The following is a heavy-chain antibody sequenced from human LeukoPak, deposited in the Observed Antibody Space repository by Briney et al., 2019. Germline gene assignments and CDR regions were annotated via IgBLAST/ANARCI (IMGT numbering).Heavy chain of an antibody. Sequence: PGGSLRLSCAASGFTFSDYYMSWIRQAPGKGLEWVSYISSSGSTIYYADSVKGRFTISRDNAKNSLYLQMNSLRAEDTAVYYCARRYYYGSGSYYTFDAFDIWGQGTMVTVSS. CDR2: ISSSGSTI. CDR1: GFTFSDYY. J-gene: IGHJ3*02. V-gene: IGHV3-11*04. CDR3: ARRYYYGSGSYYTFDAFDI. D-gene: IGHD3-10*01.